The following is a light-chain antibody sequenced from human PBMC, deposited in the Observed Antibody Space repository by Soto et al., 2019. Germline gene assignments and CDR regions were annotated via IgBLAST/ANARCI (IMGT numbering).Light chain of an antibody. CDR2: GAS. J-gene: IGKJ1*01. CDR3: QQYNNWPPMA. CDR1: QSVSSN. V-gene: IGKV3-15*01. Sequence: EIVMTQSPATLPVSPGERATLSCRASQSVSSNLAWYQQKPGQAPRLLIYGASTRATGIPARFSGSGSGTEFTLTISSLQSEDFAVYYWQQYNNWPPMAFGQVTKVEIK.